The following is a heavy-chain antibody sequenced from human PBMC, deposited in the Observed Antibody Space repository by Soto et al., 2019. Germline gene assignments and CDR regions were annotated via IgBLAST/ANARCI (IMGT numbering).Heavy chain of an antibody. CDR2: ISSSGSTI. CDR3: ARGMTSGWYG. J-gene: IGHJ4*02. V-gene: IGHV3-48*03. D-gene: IGHD6-19*01. Sequence: PGGSLRLSCAASGFTLSSYEMNWVRQAPGKGLEWVSYISSSGSTIYYADSVKGRFTISRDNAKNSLYLQMNSLRAEDTAVYYCARGMTSGWYGWGQGTLVTVSS. CDR1: GFTLSSYE.